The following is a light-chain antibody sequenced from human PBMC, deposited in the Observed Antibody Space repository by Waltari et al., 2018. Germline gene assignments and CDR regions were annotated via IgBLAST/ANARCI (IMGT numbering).Light chain of an antibody. CDR3: SSYRSGSILV. V-gene: IGLV2-14*01. CDR1: SSDVGGYHY. J-gene: IGLJ2*01. Sequence: QSALTQPASVSGSPGQSITISCTGTSSDVGGYHYVSWYQQHPGKVPKVMIYEVSNRPSGVSHRFSGSKSGNTASLTISVLQAEDEADYYCSSYRSGSILVFGGGTKVTVL. CDR2: EVS.